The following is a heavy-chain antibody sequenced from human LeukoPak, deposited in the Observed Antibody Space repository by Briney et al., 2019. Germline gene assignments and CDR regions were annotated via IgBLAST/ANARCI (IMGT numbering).Heavy chain of an antibody. Sequence: PGGSLRLSCAASGFTFDDYAMHWVRHAPGKGLEWVSGISWNSGSIGYADSVKGRFTISRDNAKNSLYLQMNSLRAEDTALYYCAKDADYYDSSGYYIDYWGQGTLVTVSS. J-gene: IGHJ4*02. CDR1: GFTFDDYA. V-gene: IGHV3-9*01. D-gene: IGHD3-22*01. CDR3: AKDADYYDSSGYYIDY. CDR2: ISWNSGSI.